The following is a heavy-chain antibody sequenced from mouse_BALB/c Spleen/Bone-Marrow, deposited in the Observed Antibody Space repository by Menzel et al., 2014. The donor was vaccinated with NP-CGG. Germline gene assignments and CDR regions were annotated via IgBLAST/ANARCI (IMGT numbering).Heavy chain of an antibody. D-gene: IGHD1-2*01. CDR1: GYTFTSYW. CDR2: INPNTGYT. CDR3: ARAPLLRLRNYFDY. J-gene: IGHJ2*01. Sequence: VQLQQSGAELAKPGASVKMSCKASGYTFTSYWMHWVKQRPGQGLEWIGYINPNTGYTEYNQKFKDKATLTADKSSSTAYMQLSSLTSEDSAVYYCARAPLLRLRNYFDYWGQGTTLTVSP. V-gene: IGHV1-7*01.